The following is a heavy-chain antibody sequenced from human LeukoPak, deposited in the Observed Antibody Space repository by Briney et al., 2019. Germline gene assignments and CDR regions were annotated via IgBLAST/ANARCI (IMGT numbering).Heavy chain of an antibody. D-gene: IGHD2-8*01. CDR3: GSDPNGDYVGALGY. V-gene: IGHV3-23*01. J-gene: IGHJ4*01. Sequence: GGSLRLSRAASGFSISSYALAWVRQTPGKGLEWVSAVTGGGDGTHYVDSVKGRFTISRDNSKNTIYLQMNSLRVEDTAIYFCGSDPNGDYVGALGYWGRGTLVTVSS. CDR2: VTGGGDGT. CDR1: GFSISSYA.